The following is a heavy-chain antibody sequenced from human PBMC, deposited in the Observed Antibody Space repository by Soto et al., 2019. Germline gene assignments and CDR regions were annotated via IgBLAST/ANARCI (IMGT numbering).Heavy chain of an antibody. Sequence: QVQLQESGPGLVKPSQTLSLTCTVSGGSISSGGYYWSWIRQHPGKGLEWIGYIYYRGSTYYYPSLTSRVTISVDTSKNQFSRKRSSVTAADTAVYYCARVGGINWLDPWGQGTLVTVPS. CDR3: ARVGGINWLDP. V-gene: IGHV4-31*03. J-gene: IGHJ5*02. D-gene: IGHD3-16*01. CDR2: IYYRGST. CDR1: GGSISSGGYY.